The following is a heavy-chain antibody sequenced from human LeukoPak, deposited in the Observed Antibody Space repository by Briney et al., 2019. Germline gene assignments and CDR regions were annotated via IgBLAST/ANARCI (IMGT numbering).Heavy chain of an antibody. CDR1: GYTFTSYG. CDR3: ARIVATIRFSWFDP. J-gene: IGHJ5*02. Sequence: ASVKVSCKASGYTFTSYGISWVRQAPGQGLEWMGWISAYNGNTNYAQKLQGRVTMTTDTSTSTAYMELRSLRPDDTAVYYCARIVATIRFSWFDPWGQGTLVTVSS. V-gene: IGHV1-18*01. CDR2: ISAYNGNT. D-gene: IGHD5-12*01.